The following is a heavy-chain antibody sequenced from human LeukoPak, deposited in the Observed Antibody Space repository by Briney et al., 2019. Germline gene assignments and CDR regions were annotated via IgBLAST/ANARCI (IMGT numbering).Heavy chain of an antibody. CDR3: ARYKWGWNGNYFDY. J-gene: IGHJ4*02. D-gene: IGHD1-1*01. V-gene: IGHV1-8*01. Sequence: ASVKVSCKASGYTFTSYDINWVRQATGQGLEWMGWMNPNSGNTGYAQKFQGRVTMTRNTSISTAYMELSSLRSEDTAVYYCARYKWGWNGNYFDYWGQGTLVTVSS. CDR2: MNPNSGNT. CDR1: GYTFTSYD.